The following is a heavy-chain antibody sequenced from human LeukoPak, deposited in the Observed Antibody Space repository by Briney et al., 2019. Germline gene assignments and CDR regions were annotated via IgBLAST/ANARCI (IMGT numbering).Heavy chain of an antibody. CDR1: GFTFSSYE. V-gene: IGHV3-48*03. J-gene: IGHJ4*02. CDR3: ARGGYYDSSGYPLDS. CDR2: ISSSGSTI. D-gene: IGHD3-22*01. Sequence: GGSLRLSCAASGFTFSSYEMNWVRQAPGKGLEWVSYISSSGSTIYYPGSVKGRFTISRENAKNSLYLQMNSLRAGDTAVYYCARGGYYDSSGYPLDSWGQGTLVTVSS.